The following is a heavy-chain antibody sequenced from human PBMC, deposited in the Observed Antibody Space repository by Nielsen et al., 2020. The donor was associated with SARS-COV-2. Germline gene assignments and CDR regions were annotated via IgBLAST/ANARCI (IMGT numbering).Heavy chain of an antibody. CDR2: IQNAGRKK. CDR3: VKGPQSKWYIFQFDY. J-gene: IGHJ4*02. CDR1: GFNFRAYG. V-gene: IGHV3-30*02. Sequence: GGSLRLSCAASGFNFRAYGMRWVRQAPGQGLEWVEFIQNAGRKKFSADAVDGRFTITRDNSENTLYLQMNSLRIEDTALYYGVKGPQSKWYIFQFDYWGQGALVT. D-gene: IGHD1-1*01.